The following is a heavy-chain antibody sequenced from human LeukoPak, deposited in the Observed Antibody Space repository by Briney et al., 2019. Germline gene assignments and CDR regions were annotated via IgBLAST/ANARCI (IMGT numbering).Heavy chain of an antibody. J-gene: IGHJ4*02. Sequence: PETLSLTCAVYGGSFSGYYWSWIRQPPGKGLEWIGEINHSGSTNYNPSLKSRVTISVDTSKNQFSLKLSSVTAADTAVYYCARFGDYGDDYWGQGTLVTVSS. CDR1: GGSFSGYY. D-gene: IGHD4-17*01. CDR2: INHSGST. CDR3: ARFGDYGDDY. V-gene: IGHV4-34*01.